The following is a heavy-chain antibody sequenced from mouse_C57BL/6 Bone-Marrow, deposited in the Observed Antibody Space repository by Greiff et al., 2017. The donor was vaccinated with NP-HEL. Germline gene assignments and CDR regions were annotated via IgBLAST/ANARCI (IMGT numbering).Heavy chain of an antibody. Sequence: VQLQQPGAELVKPGASVKMSCKASGYTFTSYWITWVKQRPGQGLEWIGDIYPGSGSTNYNEKFKSKATLTADKSSSTAYMQLSSLTSEDSAVYYCAYYDYDRVDYWGQGTTLTVSS. CDR1: GYTFTSYW. V-gene: IGHV1-55*01. CDR3: AYYDYDRVDY. J-gene: IGHJ2*01. CDR2: IYPGSGST. D-gene: IGHD2-4*01.